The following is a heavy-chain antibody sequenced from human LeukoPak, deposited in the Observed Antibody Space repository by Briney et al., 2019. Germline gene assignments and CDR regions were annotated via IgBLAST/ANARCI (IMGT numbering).Heavy chain of an antibody. Sequence: SETLSLTCTVSGYSISSGYYWGWIRQPPGKGLEWIGSIYHSGSTYYNPSLKSRVTISVDTSKNQFSLKLSSVTAADTAVYYCARRGSGTFFRYFDYWGQGTLVTVSS. J-gene: IGHJ4*02. D-gene: IGHD3-10*01. CDR1: GYSISSGYY. CDR3: ARRGSGTFFRYFDY. V-gene: IGHV4-38-2*02. CDR2: IYHSGST.